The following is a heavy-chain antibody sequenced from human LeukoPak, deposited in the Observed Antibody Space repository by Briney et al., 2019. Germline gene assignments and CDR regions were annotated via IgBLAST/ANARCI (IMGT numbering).Heavy chain of an antibody. CDR2: IYHSGST. CDR3: ARDTGGFLEWGTDPFDI. Sequence: PSGTLSLTCAVSGGSISSSNWWSWVRQPPGKGLEWIGEIYHSGSTNYNPSLKSRVTISVDKSKNQFSLKLSSVTAADMAVYYCARDTGGFLEWGTDPFDIWGQGTMVTVSS. J-gene: IGHJ3*02. D-gene: IGHD3-3*01. CDR1: GGSISSSNW. V-gene: IGHV4-4*02.